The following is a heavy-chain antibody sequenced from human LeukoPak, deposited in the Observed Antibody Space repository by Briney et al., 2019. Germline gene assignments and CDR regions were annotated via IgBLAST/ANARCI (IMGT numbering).Heavy chain of an antibody. CDR1: GFTFSNYA. D-gene: IGHD2-15*01. CDR3: ARPDIVVALRGAFDI. Sequence: GGSLRLSCAASGFTFSNYAMSWVRQAPGKGLEWVSALSGTGGSTYYADSVKGRFTISRDNSKNTLYLQVSSLRAEDTAVYYCARPDIVVALRGAFDIWGQGTMVTVSS. V-gene: IGHV3-23*01. CDR2: LSGTGGST. J-gene: IGHJ3*02.